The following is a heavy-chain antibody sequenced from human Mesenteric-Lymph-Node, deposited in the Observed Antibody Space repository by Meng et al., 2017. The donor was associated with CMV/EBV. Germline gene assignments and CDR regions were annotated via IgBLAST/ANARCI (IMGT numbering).Heavy chain of an antibody. V-gene: IGHV4-39*07. CDR1: GGSISSSSYY. CDR2: IYYSGST. J-gene: IGHJ4*02. D-gene: IGHD5-12*01. CDR3: ARASGYSGYGNYFDY. Sequence: SETPSLTCTVSGGSISSSSYYWGWIRQPPGKGLEWIGSIYYSGSTYYNPSLKSRVTISVDTSKNQFSLKLSSVTAADTAVYYCARASGYSGYGNYFDYWGQGTLVTVSS.